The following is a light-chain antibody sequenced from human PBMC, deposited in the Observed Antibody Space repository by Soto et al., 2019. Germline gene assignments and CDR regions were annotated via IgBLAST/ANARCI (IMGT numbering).Light chain of an antibody. CDR1: TGAVTSDYY. CDR3: VLLYGGAWV. V-gene: IGLV7-43*01. Sequence: QAVVTQEPSLTVSPGGTVTLTCALTTGAVTSDYYPNWFQRKPGQALRTLIYRTSNKHSWTPARFSGSLLGGKAALTLSGVQPEDESDYYCVLLYGGAWVFGGGTKVTVL. J-gene: IGLJ3*02. CDR2: RTS.